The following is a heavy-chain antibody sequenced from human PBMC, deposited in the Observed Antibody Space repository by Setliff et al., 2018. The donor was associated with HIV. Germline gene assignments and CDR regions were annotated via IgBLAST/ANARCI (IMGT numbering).Heavy chain of an antibody. Sequence: PSETLSLTCTVSGGSISSYYWSWIRQPPGKGLEWIGYIDNSGSTNYNPSLKSRVTISVDTSKNQISLKLSSVTAADTTMYYCARRGYSYVERVYYYYMDVWGKGTTVTV. CDR3: ARRGYSYVERVYYYYMDV. J-gene: IGHJ6*03. CDR2: IDNSGST. V-gene: IGHV4-4*09. D-gene: IGHD5-18*01. CDR1: GGSISSYY.